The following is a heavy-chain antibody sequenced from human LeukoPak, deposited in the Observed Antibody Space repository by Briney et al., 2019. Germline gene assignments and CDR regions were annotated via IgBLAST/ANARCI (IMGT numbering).Heavy chain of an antibody. CDR3: AKTPEPDYYDSSGYSLDY. J-gene: IGHJ4*02. D-gene: IGHD3-22*01. CDR2: IRYDGSNK. V-gene: IGHV3-30*02. Sequence: GGAPRISCAASGFTFSSYGMHWVRQAPGKGLEWGAFIRYDGSNKYYADSVKGRFTISRDNSKNTLYLQMNSLRAEDTAVYYCAKTPEPDYYDSSGYSLDYWGQGTLVTVSS. CDR1: GFTFSSYG.